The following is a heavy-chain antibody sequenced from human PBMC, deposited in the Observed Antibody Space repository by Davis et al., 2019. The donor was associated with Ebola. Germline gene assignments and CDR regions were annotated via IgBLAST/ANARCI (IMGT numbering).Heavy chain of an antibody. CDR2: IKQDGSEK. D-gene: IGHD4-23*01. CDR1: GFTFSSYW. CDR3: AKDGGYWYLDL. Sequence: GESLKISCAASGFTFSSYWMSWVRQAPGKGPEWVANIKQDGSEKYYVDSVKGRFTISRDNSKNTLYVEMNSLRAEDTAVYYCAKDGGYWYLDLWGRGTLVTVSS. V-gene: IGHV3-7*01. J-gene: IGHJ2*01.